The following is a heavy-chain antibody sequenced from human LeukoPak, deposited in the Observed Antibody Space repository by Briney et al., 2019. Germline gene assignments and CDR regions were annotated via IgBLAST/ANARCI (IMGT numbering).Heavy chain of an antibody. V-gene: IGHV4-31*03. CDR2: IYYSGST. CDR3: ARSDTGNYYDSSGYYYVAPYYFDY. D-gene: IGHD3-22*01. J-gene: IGHJ4*02. CDR1: GGSISSGGYY. Sequence: SETLSLTCTVSGGSISSGGYYWSWIRQHPGKGLEWIGYIYYSGSTYYNPSLKSRVTISVDTSKNQFSLKLSSVTAADTAVYHCARSDTGNYYDSSGYYYVAPYYFDYWGQGTLVTASS.